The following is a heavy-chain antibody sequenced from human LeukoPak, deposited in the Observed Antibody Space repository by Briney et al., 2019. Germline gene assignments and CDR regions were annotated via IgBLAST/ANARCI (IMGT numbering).Heavy chain of an antibody. CDR3: VGGTRFLDY. V-gene: IGHV1-2*02. D-gene: IGHD2-8*01. CDR1: GYTFTHYY. J-gene: IGHJ4*02. Sequence: ASVKVSCRASGYTFTHYYVHWVRQAPGQGPEWMGWIITNSGGTNYAQNFQGRVTMTGDTSISTAYMELSRLTSDDTAVYYCVGGTRFLDYWGQGTLVTVSS. CDR2: IITNSGGT.